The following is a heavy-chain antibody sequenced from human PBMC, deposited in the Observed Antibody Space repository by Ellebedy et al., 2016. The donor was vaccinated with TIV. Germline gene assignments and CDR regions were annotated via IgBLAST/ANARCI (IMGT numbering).Heavy chain of an antibody. Sequence: GGSLRLSXAASGFTFSSYAMSWVRQAPGKGLEWVSAISGSGGSTYYADSVKGRFTISRDNSKNTLYLQMNSLRAEDTAVYYCAKTLINYDYVWGSYRYTSYFDYWGQGTLVTVSS. D-gene: IGHD3-16*02. V-gene: IGHV3-23*01. CDR1: GFTFSSYA. CDR2: ISGSGGST. J-gene: IGHJ4*02. CDR3: AKTLINYDYVWGSYRYTSYFDY.